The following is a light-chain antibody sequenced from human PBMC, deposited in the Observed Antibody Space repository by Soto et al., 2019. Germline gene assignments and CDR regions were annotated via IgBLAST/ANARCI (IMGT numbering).Light chain of an antibody. J-gene: IGKJ4*01. V-gene: IGKV1-27*01. Sequence: SASVEHRVTITCRESQGIRCWLAWYQQKPGKVPKLMIYAASALHSVVTSRFSGSGSGKDFTVISSRLPAEDVVSYCCHNYNNGFTFGGGTKVDIK. CDR3: HNYNNGFT. CDR1: QGIRCW. CDR2: AAS.